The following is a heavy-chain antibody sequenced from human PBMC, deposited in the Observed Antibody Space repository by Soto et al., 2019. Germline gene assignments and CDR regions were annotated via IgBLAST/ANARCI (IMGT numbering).Heavy chain of an antibody. Sequence: PGGSLRLSCAASGFTFDDYAMHWVRQAPGKGLEWVSVISWDGDSTYYADSVKGRFTISRDNNKNILYLQMNSLRPADAALYYCAKDCENVEAAVTGYYFDHWGQGTPVTVSS. V-gene: IGHV3-43D*04. CDR3: AKDCENVEAAVTGYYFDH. J-gene: IGHJ4*02. CDR2: ISWDGDST. CDR1: GFTFDDYA. D-gene: IGHD6-13*01.